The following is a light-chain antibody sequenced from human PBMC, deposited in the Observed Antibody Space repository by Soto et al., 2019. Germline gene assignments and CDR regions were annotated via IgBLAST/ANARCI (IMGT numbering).Light chain of an antibody. CDR3: QDYGTSHPWT. CDR1: QNIRGNE. V-gene: IGKV3-20*01. J-gene: IGKJ1*01. CDR2: GGS. Sequence: EVVLTQSPGALSLSPGEGVILSCRASQNIRGNELAWYRQKRGQAPRLLIYGGSSRAEGIPDRFSGRGTGTNFTLTISRLEPEDSAVYYCQDYGTSHPWTFGQGTKLEIK.